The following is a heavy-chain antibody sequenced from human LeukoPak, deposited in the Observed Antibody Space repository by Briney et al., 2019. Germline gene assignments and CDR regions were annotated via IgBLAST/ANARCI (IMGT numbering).Heavy chain of an antibody. CDR3: AIASRFGYSYGPREYFYYMDV. Sequence: GGTLRLSCAASGFTFTSFGMSWVRQAPGKGLEWVSTISGSGGSTYYADSVKGRFTISRDNSKNTLYLQMNTLRAEDTAVYYCAIASRFGYSYGPREYFYYMDVWGKGTTVTISS. CDR2: ISGSGGST. CDR1: GFTFTSFG. V-gene: IGHV3-23*01. J-gene: IGHJ6*03. D-gene: IGHD5-18*01.